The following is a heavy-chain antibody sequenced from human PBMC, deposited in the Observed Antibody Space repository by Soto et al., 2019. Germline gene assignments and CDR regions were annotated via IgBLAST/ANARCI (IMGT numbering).Heavy chain of an antibody. CDR3: AKVKGLRYYYYGMDV. V-gene: IGHV3-23*01. J-gene: IGHJ6*02. CDR1: GFTFSSYA. Sequence: PGGPLRLSCAASGFTFSSYAMSWVRQAPGKGLEWVSAISGSGGSTYYADSVKGRFTISRDNSKNTLYLQMNSLRAEDTAVYYCAKVKGLRYYYYGMDVWGQGTTVTVSS. CDR2: ISGSGGST.